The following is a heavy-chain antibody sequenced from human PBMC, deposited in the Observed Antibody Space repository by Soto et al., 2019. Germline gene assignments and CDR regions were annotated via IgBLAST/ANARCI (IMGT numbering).Heavy chain of an antibody. V-gene: IGHV3-33*01. Sequence: GRCLRLSCGPSAFTFISYGMHWVRRAQGKGLEWVAAIWYDGSNKYYADSVKGRYTISRDNSKNTLYLQMNSLRAEDTAVYYCARDMDSSWYVIDYWGQGTLVTVSS. J-gene: IGHJ4*02. CDR3: ARDMDSSWYVIDY. CDR2: IWYDGSNK. D-gene: IGHD6-13*01. CDR1: AFTFISYG.